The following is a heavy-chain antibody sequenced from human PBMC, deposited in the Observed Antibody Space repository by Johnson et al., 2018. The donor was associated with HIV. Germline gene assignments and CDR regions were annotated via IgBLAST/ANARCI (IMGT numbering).Heavy chain of an antibody. D-gene: IGHD1-7*01. J-gene: IGHJ3*02. CDR3: ARYEGNYVAFDI. CDR1: GFTFSKSW. V-gene: IGHV3-74*01. CDR2: TYDNGTGI. Sequence: EVQLVESGGGSVQPGGSLRLSCAGSGFTFSKSWMHWVRQAPGKGLVWLSGTYDNGTGINYADSVKGRFTISRDNAKNTLYLQMNSLTAEDTAVYYCARYEGNYVAFDIWGQGTMVTVSS.